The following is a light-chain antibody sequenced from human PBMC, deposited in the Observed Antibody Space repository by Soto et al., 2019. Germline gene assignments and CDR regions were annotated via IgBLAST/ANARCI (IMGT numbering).Light chain of an antibody. Sequence: ELVLIKSPAPLSLSPGAIATLSCRASQSVGSYLAWYQHKPGQAPRLLISDASNRATGIPARFSGSGSETDFTLTISSLEPEDSSVYYCQQRSNWPSLTFGGGTKVDIK. V-gene: IGKV3-11*01. CDR3: QQRSNWPSLT. J-gene: IGKJ4*02. CDR1: QSVGSY. CDR2: DAS.